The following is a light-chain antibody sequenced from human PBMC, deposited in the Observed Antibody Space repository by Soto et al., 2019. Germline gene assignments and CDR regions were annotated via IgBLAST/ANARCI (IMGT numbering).Light chain of an antibody. CDR3: SSYTSSSTLL. CDR1: SSDIGGFTF. Sequence: QSALTQPASVSGSPGQSITISCTGTSSDIGGFTFVSWYQQHPGKVPKLMIFDVNRRPSGVSDRFSGSKSGNTASLTISGLQAEDEGDYYCSSYTSSSTLLFGSGTKLTVL. J-gene: IGLJ1*01. V-gene: IGLV2-14*03. CDR2: DVN.